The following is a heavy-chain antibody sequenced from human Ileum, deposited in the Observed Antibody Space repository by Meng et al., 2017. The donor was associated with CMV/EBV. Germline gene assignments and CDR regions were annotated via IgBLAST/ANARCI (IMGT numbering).Heavy chain of an antibody. Sequence: LYCGASGFTVRSPWMNWVRQAPGKGLEWVGHIKNKPNGATTDYAAPVKGRFTISRDDSKNMLYLQMNSLKTEDTAVYYCATENYGLVDWGQGTLVTVSS. CDR1: GFTVRSPW. CDR2: IKNKPNGATT. V-gene: IGHV3-15*07. J-gene: IGHJ4*02. D-gene: IGHD4-17*01. CDR3: ATENYGLVD.